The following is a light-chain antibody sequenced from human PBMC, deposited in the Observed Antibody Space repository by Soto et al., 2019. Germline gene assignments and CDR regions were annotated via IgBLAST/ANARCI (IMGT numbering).Light chain of an antibody. CDR2: GNS. J-gene: IGLJ2*01. Sequence: QSVLTQPPSVSWAPGQRVTISCTGSSYNIGAGYDVHWYQKLPGTASKLLIYGNSNRPSGVPDRFSGSKSGTSASLAITGLQAEDEADYYCQSYASSLSGSVFGGGTKLAVL. V-gene: IGLV1-40*01. CDR3: QSYASSLSGSV. CDR1: SYNIGAGYD.